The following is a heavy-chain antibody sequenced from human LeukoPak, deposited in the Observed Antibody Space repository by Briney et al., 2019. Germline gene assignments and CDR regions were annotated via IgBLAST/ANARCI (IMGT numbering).Heavy chain of an antibody. Sequence: ASVKVSCKASGYTFTGYYMHWVRQAPGQGLEWMGRIIPILGIANYAQKFQGRVTITADKSTSTAYMELSSLRSEDTAVYYCARDPLGIAAAGDRYYYGMDVWGQGTTVTVSS. D-gene: IGHD6-13*01. V-gene: IGHV1-69*04. CDR2: IIPILGIA. CDR3: ARDPLGIAAAGDRYYYGMDV. CDR1: GYTFTGYY. J-gene: IGHJ6*02.